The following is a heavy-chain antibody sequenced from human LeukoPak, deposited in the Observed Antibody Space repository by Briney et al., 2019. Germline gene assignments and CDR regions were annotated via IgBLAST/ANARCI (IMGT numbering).Heavy chain of an antibody. CDR2: ISGSGGST. Sequence: PSETLSLTCAVYGGSFSGYYWSWIRQPPGKGLEWVSGISGSGGSTYYADSVKGRFTISRDNSKNTLYLQMNSLRAEDTAVYYCATRKDCSSTSCYSDYWGQGTLVTVSS. CDR1: GGSFSGYY. D-gene: IGHD2-2*01. V-gene: IGHV3-23*01. J-gene: IGHJ4*02. CDR3: ATRKDCSSTSCYSDY.